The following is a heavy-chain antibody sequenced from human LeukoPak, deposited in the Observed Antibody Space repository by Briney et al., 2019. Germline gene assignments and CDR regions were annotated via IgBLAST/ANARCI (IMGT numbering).Heavy chain of an antibody. CDR1: GFTFSTYA. J-gene: IGHJ4*02. CDR3: AKGGPVVASAFDY. V-gene: IGHV3-23*01. D-gene: IGHD2-15*01. Sequence: PGGSLRLSCEASGFTFSTYAMSWVRQAPGKGLEWVSTITSSGASTDYADSVKGRLTISRDNSKNMLYLQMNSLRVEDTAVYYCAKGGPVVASAFDYWGRGTLVTVSS. CDR2: ITSSGAST.